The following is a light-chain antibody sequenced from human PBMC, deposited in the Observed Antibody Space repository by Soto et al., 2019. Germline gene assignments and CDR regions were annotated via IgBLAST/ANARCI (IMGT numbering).Light chain of an antibody. CDR3: QQYGSSHTWT. J-gene: IGKJ1*01. Sequence: ILFTQSPGTLSLSPGERGTLSCRASQSVSSSYLAWYQQKPGQAPRLIIYGASSRATGIPDRFSGSGSGTDFTLTISRLEPEDFAVYYCQQYGSSHTWTFGQGTKVDIK. CDR1: QSVSSSY. CDR2: GAS. V-gene: IGKV3-20*01.